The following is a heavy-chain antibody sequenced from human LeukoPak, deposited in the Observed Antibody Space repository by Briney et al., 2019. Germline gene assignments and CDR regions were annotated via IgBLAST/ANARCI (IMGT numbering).Heavy chain of an antibody. D-gene: IGHD1-26*01. CDR3: ATSYGYSGSYPDY. Sequence: ASVKASCKVSGYTLTELSMHWVRQAPGKGLEWMGGFDPEDGETIYAQKFQGRVTMTEDTSTDTAYMELSSLRSEDTAVYYCATSYGYSGSYPDYWGQGTLVTVSS. J-gene: IGHJ4*02. V-gene: IGHV1-24*01. CDR1: GYTLTELS. CDR2: FDPEDGET.